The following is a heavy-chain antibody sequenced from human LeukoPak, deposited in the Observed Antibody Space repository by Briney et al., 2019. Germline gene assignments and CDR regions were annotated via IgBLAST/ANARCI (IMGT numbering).Heavy chain of an antibody. J-gene: IGHJ3*01. V-gene: IGHV3-11*04. D-gene: IGHD6-6*01. CDR1: GFTFSDYY. CDR2: ISSSGSTI. CDR3: AKDMGEKCRVCSSSSSDDQF. Sequence: PGGSLRLSCAASGFTFSDYYRSWIRQAPGKGLEGVSYISSSGSTIYYADSVKGRFTISRDNSKNTLYLQMNSLRAEDTAVYYCAKDMGEKCRVCSSSSSDDQFWGQGTMVTVSS.